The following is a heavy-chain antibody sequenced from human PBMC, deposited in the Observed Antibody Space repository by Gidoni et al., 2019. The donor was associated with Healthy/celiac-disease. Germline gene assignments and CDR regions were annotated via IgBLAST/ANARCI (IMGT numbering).Heavy chain of an antibody. D-gene: IGHD2-2*01. V-gene: IGHV4-34*01. CDR3: ARVVPAALRLNWFDP. J-gene: IGHJ5*02. CDR1: GGSFSGYY. CDR2: INHSGST. Sequence: QVQLQQWGAGLLKPSETLSLTCAVYGGSFSGYYWSWIRQPPGKGLEWIGEINHSGSTNYNPSLKSRVTISVDTSKNQFSLKLSSVTAADTAVYYCARVVPAALRLNWFDPWGQGTLVTVSS.